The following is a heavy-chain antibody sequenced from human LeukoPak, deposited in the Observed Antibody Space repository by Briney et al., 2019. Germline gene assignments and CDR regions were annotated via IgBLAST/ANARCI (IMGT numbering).Heavy chain of an antibody. Sequence: GGSLRLSCAASGFMFSSSGMHWVRQAPGKGLVWLSRINPDGTTTTYADSVRGRFLISRDNAKNTLYLQMYSLGAGDTAVYYCARVKVGVWGVFDTWGQGTTVTVSS. V-gene: IGHV3-74*03. J-gene: IGHJ3*02. CDR3: ARVKVGVWGVFDT. D-gene: IGHD1-26*01. CDR1: GFMFSSSG. CDR2: INPDGTTT.